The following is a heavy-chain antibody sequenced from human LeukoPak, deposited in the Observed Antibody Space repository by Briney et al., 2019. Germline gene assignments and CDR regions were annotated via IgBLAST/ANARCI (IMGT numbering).Heavy chain of an antibody. CDR2: INPNSGGT. D-gene: IGHD6-13*01. V-gene: IGHV1-2*02. Sequence: GLSVSLSCKASGYTFTGYYMHWVRRAPGQGLEWMGWINPNSGGTNYAQKFQGRVTMIKDTSISTAYMELSRLRSDDTAVYYCARDLDSSSWYWAPHPGWFDHWGQGTLVTVSS. CDR1: GYTFTGYY. CDR3: ARDLDSSSWYWAPHPGWFDH. J-gene: IGHJ5*02.